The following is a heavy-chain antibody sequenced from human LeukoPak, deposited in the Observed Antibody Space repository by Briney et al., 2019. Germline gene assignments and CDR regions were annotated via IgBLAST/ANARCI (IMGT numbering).Heavy chain of an antibody. J-gene: IGHJ1*01. Sequence: PGGSLRLSCEGSGFTFCNYWMVWVRQAPGKGLQWVANIKKDGSEKHYVDSVEGRFTISRDNDKNSLYLQMNSLRAEDTAVYYCATYSSLNRREFQFWGQGPLLTVSS. CDR2: IKKDGSEK. CDR3: ATYSSLNRREFQF. CDR1: GFTFCNYW. D-gene: IGHD3-22*01. V-gene: IGHV3-7*01.